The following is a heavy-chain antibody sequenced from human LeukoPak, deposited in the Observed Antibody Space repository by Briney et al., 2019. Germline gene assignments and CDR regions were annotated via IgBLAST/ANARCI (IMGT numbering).Heavy chain of an antibody. D-gene: IGHD5-18*01. Sequence: SETLSLTCTVSGGSISSYYWSWIRQPPGKGLEWIGYIYYSGSTNYNPSLKSRVTISVDTSKNQFSLKLSSVTAADTAVYYCARPGVGSGRYGAFDIWGQGTMVTVSS. CDR1: GGSISSYY. CDR3: ARPGVGSGRYGAFDI. V-gene: IGHV4-59*08. J-gene: IGHJ3*02. CDR2: IYYSGST.